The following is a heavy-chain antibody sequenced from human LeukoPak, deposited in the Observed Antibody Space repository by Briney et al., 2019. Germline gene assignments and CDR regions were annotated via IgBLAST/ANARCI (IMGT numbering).Heavy chain of an antibody. CDR1: GFTFSRFT. Sequence: GGSLRLSCAASGFTFSRFTMNWVRQAPGKGLEWVSSITSTSSYIYYADSVKGRCTISRDNAKHSVHLQMNSLRAEDTAVYYCARASRDYYAMDVWGQGTTVTVSS. CDR3: ARASRDYYAMDV. J-gene: IGHJ6*02. V-gene: IGHV3-21*01. CDR2: ITSTSSYI.